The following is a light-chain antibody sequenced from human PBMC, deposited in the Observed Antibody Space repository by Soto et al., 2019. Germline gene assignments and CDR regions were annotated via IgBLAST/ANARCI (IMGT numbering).Light chain of an antibody. CDR1: RSDVGAYNY. J-gene: IGLJ1*01. Sequence: QSVLTQPASVSGSPGQSITISCTGTRSDVGAYNYVSWYQQHPGKAPKVIIYEVSYRPAGVSSRFSGSKSGNTAYLTISGIQTEDEADYYCTSFTSSITYVFGTGTKVTVL. V-gene: IGLV2-14*03. CDR2: EVS. CDR3: TSFTSSITYV.